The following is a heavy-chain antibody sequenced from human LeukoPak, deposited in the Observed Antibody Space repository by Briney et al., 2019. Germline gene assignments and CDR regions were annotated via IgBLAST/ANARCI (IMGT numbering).Heavy chain of an antibody. V-gene: IGHV4-61*02. D-gene: IGHD5-18*01. CDR1: GGSISSGSYY. CDR3: AKSLGGGYSYGYYYYYGMDV. Sequence: SETLSLTCTVSGGSISSGSYYWSWIRQPAGKGLEWIGRIYTSGSTNYNPSLKSRVTISVDTSKNQFSLRLSSVTAADTAVYYCAKSLGGGYSYGYYYYYGMDVWGQGTTVTVSS. J-gene: IGHJ6*02. CDR2: IYTSGST.